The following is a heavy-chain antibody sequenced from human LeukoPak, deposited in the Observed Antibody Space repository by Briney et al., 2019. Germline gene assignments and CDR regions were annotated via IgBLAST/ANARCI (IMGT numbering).Heavy chain of an antibody. CDR2: IYYSGST. CDR1: GGSISSYY. CDR3: ARDRPWINMDV. Sequence: SETLSLTCTVSGGSISSYYWSWIRQPPGKGLEWIGYIYYSGSTNYNPSLKSRVTISVDTSKNQFSLKLSSVTAADTAVYYCARDRPWINMDVWGKGTTVTVSS. D-gene: IGHD5-12*01. J-gene: IGHJ6*04. V-gene: IGHV4-59*01.